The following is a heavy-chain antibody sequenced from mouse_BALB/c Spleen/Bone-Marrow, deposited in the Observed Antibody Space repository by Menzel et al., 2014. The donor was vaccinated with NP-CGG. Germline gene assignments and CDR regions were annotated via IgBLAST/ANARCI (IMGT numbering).Heavy chain of an antibody. CDR3: ARDGISVDY. J-gene: IGHJ2*01. V-gene: IGHV1-80*01. Sequence: QVQLQQSGAELVRPGSSVKISCKSSGYAFSTYWINWVKQRPGQGLEWIGQIYPGDGDTDFNGKFKGKATLTADRSSNTAYMEFSSLTSEDSAVYFCARDGISVDYWGQGTTLTVSS. CDR2: IYPGDGDT. CDR1: GYAFSTYW.